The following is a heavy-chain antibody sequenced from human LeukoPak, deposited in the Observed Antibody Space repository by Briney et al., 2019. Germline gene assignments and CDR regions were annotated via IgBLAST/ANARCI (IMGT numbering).Heavy chain of an antibody. D-gene: IGHD2-15*01. CDR2: ISGGGETT. CDR3: AKKIIGYCASGRCHFDY. Sequence: GGSLRLSCAASGFTFSSCAMSWVRQAPGKGLQWVAGISGGGETTFYADSVKGRFTISRDNFRNTLYLQLNSLSADDTAVYYCAKKIIGYCASGRCHFDYWGQGTLVTVSS. J-gene: IGHJ4*02. V-gene: IGHV3-23*01. CDR1: GFTFSSCA.